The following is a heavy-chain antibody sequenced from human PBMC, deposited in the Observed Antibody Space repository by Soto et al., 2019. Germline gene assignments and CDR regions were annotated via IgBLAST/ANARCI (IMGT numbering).Heavy chain of an antibody. D-gene: IGHD1-26*01. CDR3: ARDGGSHSGGIDY. CDR1: GGTFSSYS. V-gene: IGHV1-69*13. CDR2: IIPIFGTA. Sequence: SVKVSCKASGGTFSSYSINWVRQAPGQGLEWMGEIIPIFGTANYAQKYQGRVTITAAESTSTAYMELSSQRSEDTAVYYCARDGGSHSGGIDYWGQGTLVTVSS. J-gene: IGHJ4*02.